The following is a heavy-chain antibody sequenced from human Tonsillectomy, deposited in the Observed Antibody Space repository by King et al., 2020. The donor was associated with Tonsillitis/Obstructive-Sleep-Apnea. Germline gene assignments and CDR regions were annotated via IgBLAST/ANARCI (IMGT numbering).Heavy chain of an antibody. Sequence: QLVQSGAEVKKPGASVKVSCKASGYTFTSYAMHWVRQAPGQRLEWMGWINAGNGNTKYSQKVQGRVTITRDTSASTAYMELSSLRSEDTAVYYCARDLLRGYCSSTSCYGDDYWGQGTLVTVSS. D-gene: IGHD2-2*01. V-gene: IGHV1-3*01. J-gene: IGHJ4*02. CDR1: GYTFTSYA. CDR3: ARDLLRGYCSSTSCYGDDY. CDR2: INAGNGNT.